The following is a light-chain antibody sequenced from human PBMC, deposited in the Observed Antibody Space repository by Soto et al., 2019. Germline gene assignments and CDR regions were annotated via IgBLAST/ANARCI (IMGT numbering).Light chain of an antibody. CDR1: QYIGRY. Sequence: DIQMTQSPSSLSASVGDRVTITCRAGQYIGRYLNWYQQKPGKAPKLLIYAASSLHSGVPSRFSGSGSGTDFTLTISSLQPEDFATYSCQQLNSYPLTFGGGTKVDIK. CDR3: QQLNSYPLT. CDR2: AAS. J-gene: IGKJ4*01. V-gene: IGKV1-39*01.